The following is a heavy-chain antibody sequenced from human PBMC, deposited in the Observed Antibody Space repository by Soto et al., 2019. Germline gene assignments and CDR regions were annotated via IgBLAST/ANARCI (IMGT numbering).Heavy chain of an antibody. CDR1: DDSINSDKYY. Sequence: PSETLSLTCSVSDDSINSDKYYWGWIRQPPGKGLEWIVSIYYRGNAYYNPSLQTRVTISLDKSKSQFSLKLNSVTAADSAVYFCARLEGLATISYCFDFWGPGALVTVSS. D-gene: IGHD5-12*01. V-gene: IGHV4-39*01. CDR2: IYYRGNA. CDR3: ARLEGLATISYCFDF. J-gene: IGHJ4*02.